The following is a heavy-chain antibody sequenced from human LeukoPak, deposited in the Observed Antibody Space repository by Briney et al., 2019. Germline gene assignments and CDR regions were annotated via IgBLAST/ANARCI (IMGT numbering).Heavy chain of an antibody. CDR3: AKETSTYNWFDP. V-gene: IGHV3-9*01. J-gene: IGHJ5*02. CDR1: GFTFSSYA. Sequence: QAGGSLRLSCAASGFTFSSYAMSWVRQAPGKGLEWVSGISWNSGSIGYADSVKGRFTISRDNAKNSLYLQMNSLRAEDTALYYCAKETSTYNWFDPWGQGTLVTVSS. CDR2: ISWNSGSI.